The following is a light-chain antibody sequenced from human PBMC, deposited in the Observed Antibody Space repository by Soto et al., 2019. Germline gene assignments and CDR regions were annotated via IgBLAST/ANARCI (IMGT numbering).Light chain of an antibody. CDR1: QSVSSN. CDR3: QQYNDWPPYT. CDR2: GAS. V-gene: IGKV3-15*01. J-gene: IGKJ1*01. Sequence: ETVMTQSPATLSVSPGERVTLSCRASQSVSSNLAWYQQKPGQAPRFLIYGASTRATGIPARFSGSGSGTEFTLTISSLQSEDFAVYYCQQYNDWPPYTFGQGTKVDIK.